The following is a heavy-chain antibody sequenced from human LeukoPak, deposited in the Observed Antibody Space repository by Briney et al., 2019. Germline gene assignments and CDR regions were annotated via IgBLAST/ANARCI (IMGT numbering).Heavy chain of an antibody. V-gene: IGHV1-46*01. CDR1: GYTFTSYY. D-gene: IGHD1-26*01. Sequence: ASVKVSCKASGYTFTSYYMHWVRQAPGQGLEWMGIINPSGGSTGDAQKFQGRVTMTRDTSTSTVYMEPSSLRSEDTAVYYCARVETSGSYEYWGQGTLVTVSS. CDR2: INPSGGST. J-gene: IGHJ4*02. CDR3: ARVETSGSYEY.